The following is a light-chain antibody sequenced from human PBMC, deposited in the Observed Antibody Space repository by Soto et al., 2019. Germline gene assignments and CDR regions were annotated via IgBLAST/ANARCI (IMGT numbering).Light chain of an antibody. CDR1: SSDVGGYKY. CDR2: EVS. V-gene: IGLV2-8*01. J-gene: IGLJ1*01. CDR3: SSYTTSSSYV. Sequence: QSALTQPPSASGSPGQSVTISCTGTSSDVGGYKYVSWYQQQPGKAPKLMIYEVSKRPSGVPDRFSGSKSGNTASLTISGLQAEDEADYYCSSYTTSSSYVFGTGTKLTVL.